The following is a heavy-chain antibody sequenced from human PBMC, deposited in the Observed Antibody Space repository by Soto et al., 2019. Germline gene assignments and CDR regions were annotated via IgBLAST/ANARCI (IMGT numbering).Heavy chain of an antibody. D-gene: IGHD5-12*01. CDR1: GGTFSSYA. J-gene: IGHJ4*02. V-gene: IGHV1-69*06. CDR2: IIPIFGTA. CDR3: ARGVEMATSGYFDY. Sequence: QVQLVQSGAEVKKPGSSVKVSCKASGGTFSSYAISWVRQAPGQGLEWMGGIIPIFGTANYAQKFQGRVTITADKATSTAYMELSSLRSEDTAGYYCARGVEMATSGYFDYWGQGTLVTGSS.